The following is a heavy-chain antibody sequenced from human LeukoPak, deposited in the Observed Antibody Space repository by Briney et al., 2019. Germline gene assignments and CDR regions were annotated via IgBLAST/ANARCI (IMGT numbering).Heavy chain of an antibody. CDR1: GYTFTSYD. V-gene: IGHV1-8*01. Sequence: ASVKVSCKASGYTFTSYDINWVRQATGQGLEWMGWMNPNSGNTGYAQKFQGRVTMTRNTSISTAYMELSSLSSEDTAVYYCARGLPRRRPCGGDCYLYYFDYWGQGTLVTVSS. J-gene: IGHJ4*02. CDR2: MNPNSGNT. D-gene: IGHD2-21*02. CDR3: ARGLPRRRPCGGDCYLYYFDY.